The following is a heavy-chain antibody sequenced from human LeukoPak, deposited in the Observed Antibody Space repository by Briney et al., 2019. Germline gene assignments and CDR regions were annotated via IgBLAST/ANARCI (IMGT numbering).Heavy chain of an antibody. CDR2: ISYTGST. CDR3: VRVGGSPLGALDV. J-gene: IGHJ3*01. D-gene: IGHD1-14*01. CDR1: GGSIRSYD. V-gene: IGHV4-59*01. Sequence: SETLSLTCIVSGGSIRSYDWSWIRQPPGKGLEWIGYISYTGSTSYNPSLKSRVTMSGDTPKNQFSLKLSSVTAADTAVYYCVRVGGSPLGALDVWGQGTMVTVSS.